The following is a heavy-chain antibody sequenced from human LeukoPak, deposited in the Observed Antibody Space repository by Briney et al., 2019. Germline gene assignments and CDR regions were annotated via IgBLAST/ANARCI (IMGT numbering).Heavy chain of an antibody. Sequence: GGSLRLSCAASGFTFSSYGMHWVRQAPGKGLEWVAFIRYDGSNKYYADSVKGRFTISRDNSKNTLYLQMNSLRAEDTAVYYCAKDGLNSGYEGGGVGRRDTANYYYYMDVWGKGTTVTVSS. D-gene: IGHD5-12*01. J-gene: IGHJ6*03. CDR1: GFTFSSYG. CDR3: AKDGLNSGYEGGGVGRRDTANYYYYMDV. V-gene: IGHV3-30*02. CDR2: IRYDGSNK.